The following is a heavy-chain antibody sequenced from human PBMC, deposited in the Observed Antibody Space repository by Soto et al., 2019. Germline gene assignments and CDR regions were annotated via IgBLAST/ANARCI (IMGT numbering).Heavy chain of an antibody. CDR1: GFTFSSYW. J-gene: IGHJ4*02. Sequence: EVQLVESGGGLVQPGGSLRLSCAASGFTFSSYWMSWVRQAPGKGLEWVANIKQDGREKYYVDSVKGRFTISRDNSENSLYLQMNSLRAEDTAVYYCARVIGLGADYWGQGTLVTVSS. CDR2: IKQDGREK. V-gene: IGHV3-7*01. CDR3: ARVIGLGADY. D-gene: IGHD3-16*01.